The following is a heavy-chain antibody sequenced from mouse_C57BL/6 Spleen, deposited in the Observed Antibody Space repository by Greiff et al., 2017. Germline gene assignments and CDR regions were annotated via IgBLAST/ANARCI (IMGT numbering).Heavy chain of an antibody. Sequence: VQLKQSGPELVKPGASVKISCKASGYSFTSYYIHWVKQRPGQGLEWIGWIYPGSGNTKYNEKFKGKATLTADTSSSTAYMQLSSLTSEYSAVYYCARGLGREHFDYWGQGTTLTVSS. J-gene: IGHJ2*01. CDR2: IYPGSGNT. D-gene: IGHD4-1*01. CDR1: GYSFTSYY. V-gene: IGHV1-66*01. CDR3: ARGLGREHFDY.